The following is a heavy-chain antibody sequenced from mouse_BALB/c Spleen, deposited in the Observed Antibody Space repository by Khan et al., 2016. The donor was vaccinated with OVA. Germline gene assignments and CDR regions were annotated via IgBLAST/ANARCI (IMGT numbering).Heavy chain of an antibody. V-gene: IGHV1-63*02. J-gene: IGHJ2*01. D-gene: IGHD3-1*01. CDR2: IFPGGGYT. Sequence: QVQLKESGAELVRPGTSVKMSCKAAGYTFTNYWIGWVKQRPGHGLEWIGDIFPGGGYTNNNEKIKGKATLTADTSSSTAYMQLSSLTSEDSALYNCARGGAARATWDYFDYWGQGTTLTVSS. CDR3: ARGGAARATWDYFDY. CDR1: GYTFTNYW.